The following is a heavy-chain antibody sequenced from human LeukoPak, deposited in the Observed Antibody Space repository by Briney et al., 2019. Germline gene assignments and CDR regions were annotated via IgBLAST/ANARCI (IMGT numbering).Heavy chain of an antibody. CDR1: GFTFSSYA. CDR3: ARKGGIYCNDGCFHDAFDI. D-gene: IGHD2/OR15-2a*01. V-gene: IGHV3-30*04. CDR2: ISYDGSNK. J-gene: IGHJ3*02. Sequence: GGSLRLSCAASGFTFSSYAMHWVRQAPGKGLEWVAVISYDGSNKYYADSVKGRFTISRDNSKNTLYLQMNSLRAEDTAVYYCARKGGIYCNDGCFHDAFDIWGQGTTVTVSS.